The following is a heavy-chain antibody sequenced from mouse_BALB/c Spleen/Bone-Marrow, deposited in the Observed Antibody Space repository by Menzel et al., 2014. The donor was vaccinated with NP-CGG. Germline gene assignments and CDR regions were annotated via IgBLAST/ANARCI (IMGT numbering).Heavy chain of an antibody. J-gene: IGHJ1*01. CDR1: GFNIKDTY. Sequence: VQLQQSGAELVNPGASVKLSCTASGFNIKDTYMHWVKQRPEQGLEWIGRIDPANGNTKYDPKFQGKATITADTSSNTAYLQLSSLTSEDTAVYYCARYDYGWYFYVWGAGTTVTVAS. CDR3: ARYDYGWYFYV. CDR2: IDPANGNT. D-gene: IGHD1-1*01. V-gene: IGHV14-3*02.